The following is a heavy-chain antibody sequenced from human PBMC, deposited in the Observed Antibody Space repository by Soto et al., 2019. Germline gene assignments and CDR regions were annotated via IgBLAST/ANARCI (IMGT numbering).Heavy chain of an antibody. V-gene: IGHV1-69*13. J-gene: IGHJ5*02. Sequence: GASVKVSCKASGYTFSSYAISWVRQAPGQGLEWMGGIIPIFGTANYAQKFHGRVTITADESTSTAYMELSSLCSEDTDVYYCARDWRNYYDCSGYYYVRGVVGNWFGPWGQGTLVTVSS. CDR2: IIPIFGTA. CDR3: ARDWRNYYDCSGYYYVRGVVGNWFGP. D-gene: IGHD3-22*01. CDR1: GYTFSSYA.